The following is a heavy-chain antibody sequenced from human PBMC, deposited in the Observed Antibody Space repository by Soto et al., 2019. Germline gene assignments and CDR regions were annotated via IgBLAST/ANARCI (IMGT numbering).Heavy chain of an antibody. CDR3: ARGDRGAFDL. D-gene: IGHD3-16*01. V-gene: IGHV3-74*01. CDR2: IHSDGSST. Sequence: EVQLVESGGGLVQPGESLRLSCAASGFTFSYYWMHWVRQAPGKGLVWVSRIHSDGSSTTYADSVKGRFTNSRDNARNTLYLQMNSLRAEDTAVYYCARGDRGAFDLWGQGTMVTVSS. J-gene: IGHJ3*01. CDR1: GFTFSYYW.